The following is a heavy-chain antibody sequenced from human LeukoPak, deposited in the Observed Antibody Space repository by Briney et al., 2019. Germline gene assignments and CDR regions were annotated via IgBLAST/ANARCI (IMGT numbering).Heavy chain of an antibody. Sequence: SGTLSLTCSGSGGSISSYYWGWIRQPPGKGLAGIGYIYYSGSTNYNPSLKSRVTISVDTSKNQFSLKMTSVTAADTAVYYCARDSYHGSGSYSGYYYMDVWGKGTTVTISS. CDR2: IYYSGST. CDR1: GGSISSYY. V-gene: IGHV4-59*01. J-gene: IGHJ6*03. CDR3: ARDSYHGSGSYSGYYYMDV. D-gene: IGHD3-10*01.